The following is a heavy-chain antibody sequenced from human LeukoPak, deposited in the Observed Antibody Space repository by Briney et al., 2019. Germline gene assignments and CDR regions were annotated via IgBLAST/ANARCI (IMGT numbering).Heavy chain of an antibody. J-gene: IGHJ4*02. V-gene: IGHV1-8*01. Sequence: ASVKVSCKASGYTFTRSDINWVRQATGQGLEWMGWMNPNSGNTGSEQKFQDRVTMTTDTSTNTAYMELRSLKSDDTAMYYCARVDSGRFYGHDYWGQGTLVTVTS. D-gene: IGHD1-26*01. CDR3: ARVDSGRFYGHDY. CDR1: GYTFTRSD. CDR2: MNPNSGNT.